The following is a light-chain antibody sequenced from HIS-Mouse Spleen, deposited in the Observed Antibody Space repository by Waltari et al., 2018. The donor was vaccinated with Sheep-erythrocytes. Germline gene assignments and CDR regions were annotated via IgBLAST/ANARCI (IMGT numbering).Light chain of an antibody. CDR1: SSDVGSYNL. CDR3: CSYAGSSTPWV. V-gene: IGLV2-23*01. CDR2: EGS. J-gene: IGLJ3*02. Sequence: QSALTQPASVSGSPGQSITISCTGTSSDVGSYNLVPWYQQHPGNGPKLMIYEGSKRPSGVSNRFSGSKSGNTASLTISGLQAEDEADYYCCSYAGSSTPWVFGGGTKLTVL.